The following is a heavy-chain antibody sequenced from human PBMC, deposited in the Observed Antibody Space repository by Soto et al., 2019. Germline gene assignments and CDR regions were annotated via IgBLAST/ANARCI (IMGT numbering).Heavy chain of an antibody. CDR3: ARHYPIGNNWNYFDY. J-gene: IGHJ4*02. CDR1: DGSISSYY. Sequence: PSETLSRTCTVSDGSISSYYWGCIRQPPGKGLEWIGYIFYTGSTNYNPSLKSRVTISVDTSKNQFSLKLSSVTAADTAVYYCARHYPIGNNWNYFDYWGQGTLVTVSS. V-gene: IGHV4-59*08. CDR2: IFYTGST. D-gene: IGHD1-1*01.